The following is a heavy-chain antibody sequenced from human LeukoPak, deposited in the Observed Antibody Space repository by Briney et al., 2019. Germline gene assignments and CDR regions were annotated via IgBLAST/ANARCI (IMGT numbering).Heavy chain of an antibody. V-gene: IGHV3-48*01. CDR3: ARGSMIIVADWYFDL. CDR2: ISGSGTT. J-gene: IGHJ2*01. D-gene: IGHD3-22*01. CDR1: GFTFSSYS. Sequence: GGSLRLSCAASGFTFSSYSMNWVRQAPGKGLEWVSFISGSGTTYYADSVKGRFTISRDNAKSSVYLQLNSLRGEDTAVYYCARGSMIIVADWYFDLWGRGTLVTVSS.